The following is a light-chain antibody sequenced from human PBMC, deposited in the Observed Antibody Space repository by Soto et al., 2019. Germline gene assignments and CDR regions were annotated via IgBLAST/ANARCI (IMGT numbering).Light chain of an antibody. CDR1: QSVSSY. CDR2: DAS. J-gene: IGKJ4*01. V-gene: IGKV3-11*01. Sequence: EIVLTQSPATLSLSPGERATLSCRASQSVSSYLAWYQQKPGQAPRLLIYDASNRATGIPARFSGSGSGADLPLTIGSLEPEDFEVYYCQQRSNWPLPFGGGTKVEIK. CDR3: QQRSNWPLP.